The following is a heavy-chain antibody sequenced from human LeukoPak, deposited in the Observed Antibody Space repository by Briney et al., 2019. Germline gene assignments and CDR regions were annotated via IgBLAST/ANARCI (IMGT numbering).Heavy chain of an antibody. J-gene: IGHJ6*02. Sequence: GGSLRLSCAASGFTFSSYAMHWVRQAPGKGLEWVAVISNDGSNKYYADSVKGRFTISRDNSRNTLYLQMNSLRAEDTAVYYCARDQGQFLVRGGSYGMDVWGQGTTVTVSS. CDR3: ARDQGQFLVRGGSYGMDV. V-gene: IGHV3-30-3*01. CDR2: ISNDGSNK. D-gene: IGHD3-3*01. CDR1: GFTFSSYA.